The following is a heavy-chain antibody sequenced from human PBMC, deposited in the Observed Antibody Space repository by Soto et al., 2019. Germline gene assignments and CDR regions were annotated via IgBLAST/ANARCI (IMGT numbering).Heavy chain of an antibody. J-gene: IGHJ6*02. CDR1: GGSISSSSYY. CDR3: ARHGDSGGRYYYYYYGMDV. D-gene: IGHD2-15*01. CDR2: IYYSGST. V-gene: IGHV4-39*01. Sequence: SETLSLTCTVSGGSISSSSYYWGWIRQPPGKGLEWIGSIYYSGSTYYNPSLKSRVTISVDTSKNQFSLKLSSVTAADTAVYYCARHGDSGGRYYYYYYGMDVWGQGTTVTVSS.